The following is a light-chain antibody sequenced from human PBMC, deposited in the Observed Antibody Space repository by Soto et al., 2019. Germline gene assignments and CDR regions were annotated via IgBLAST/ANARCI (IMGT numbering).Light chain of an antibody. CDR3: GTWDSSLSAWV. J-gene: IGLJ3*02. V-gene: IGLV1-51*02. Sequence: QAVVTQPPSVSAAPGQKVTISCSGSNSNIGNDYVSWYQQLPGTAPKVLIYENNKRPSGIPDRFSGSKSGTSATLGITGLQTGDEADYYCGTWDSSLSAWVFGGGTKLTVL. CDR2: ENN. CDR1: NSNIGNDY.